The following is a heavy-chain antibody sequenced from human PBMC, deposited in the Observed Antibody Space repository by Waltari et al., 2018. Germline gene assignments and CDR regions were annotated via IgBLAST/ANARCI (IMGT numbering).Heavy chain of an antibody. CDR2: SYSSGST. D-gene: IGHD6-13*01. J-gene: IGHJ5*02. V-gene: IGHV4-30-4*01. CDR3: ARVNEGTAAGNNWFDP. Sequence: QVQLQESGPGLVKPSQTLSLMCTVSGGSISSGDYQWSWIRQPPGKGLEWIGYSYSSGSTYYNPARKSRVTRAVDTSKNQFSLKLSSVTAADTAVYYCARVNEGTAAGNNWFDPWGQGTLVTVSS. CDR1: GGSISSGDYQ.